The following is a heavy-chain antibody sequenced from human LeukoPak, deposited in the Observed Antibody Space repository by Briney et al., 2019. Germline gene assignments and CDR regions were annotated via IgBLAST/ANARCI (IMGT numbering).Heavy chain of an antibody. D-gene: IGHD3-10*01. J-gene: IGHJ4*02. CDR3: ARERMYYYGSESYYPGGY. V-gene: IGHV3-30*04. CDR1: GFTFSSYG. CDR2: ISHDGSNK. Sequence: QPGRSRRLSCAASGFTFSSYGMHWVRQAPGKGLEWVAVISHDGSNKYYADSVKGRFTISRDNSKNTLYLQINSLRAEDTAVYYCARERMYYYGSESYYPGGYWGQGTLVTVSS.